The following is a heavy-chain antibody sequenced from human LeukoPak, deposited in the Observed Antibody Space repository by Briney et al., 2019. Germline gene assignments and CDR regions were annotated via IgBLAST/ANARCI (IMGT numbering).Heavy chain of an antibody. J-gene: IGHJ4*02. CDR1: GFPFTNAW. V-gene: IGHV3-15*01. CDR3: TTEYSGSFSN. CDR2: IKSKIDGGTI. Sequence: PGGSLRLSCAVSGFPFTNAWMNWVRQGPGKGLEWVGRIKSKIDGGTIDYAAPVKGRFTMSRDDSKNTLYLQMNSLKTEDTAMYYCTTEYSGSFSNWGQGTLVTVSS. D-gene: IGHD1-26*01.